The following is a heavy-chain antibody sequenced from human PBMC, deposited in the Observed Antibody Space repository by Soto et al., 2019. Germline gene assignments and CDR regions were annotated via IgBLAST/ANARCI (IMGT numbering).Heavy chain of an antibody. V-gene: IGHV3-21*01. CDR2: ISSSSSYI. Sequence: GGCLRLACAASGFTFSSYSMNCVRYAPWKGLEWVSCISSSSSYIYYADSVKARFTISRDNAKNSLYLQMSSLRADDTAVYYCARAQNIVPTIYVYWGQGT. CDR3: ARAQNIVPTIYVY. D-gene: IGHD5-12*01. J-gene: IGHJ4*02. CDR1: GFTFSSYS.